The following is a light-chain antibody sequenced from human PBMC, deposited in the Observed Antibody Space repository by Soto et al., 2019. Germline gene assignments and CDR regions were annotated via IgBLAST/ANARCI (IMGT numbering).Light chain of an antibody. J-gene: IGKJ3*01. CDR1: QRISSY. V-gene: IGKV1-39*01. CDR2: AAS. Sequence: DIQMTQSPSSLSASVGDRVTITCRASQRISSYLNWYQQKPGKAPKLLIYAASSLQSGVPSRFSGSGSGTDFTLTISSLQPEDFATYYCQQSYSTPRGFGPGTKVDIK. CDR3: QQSYSTPRG.